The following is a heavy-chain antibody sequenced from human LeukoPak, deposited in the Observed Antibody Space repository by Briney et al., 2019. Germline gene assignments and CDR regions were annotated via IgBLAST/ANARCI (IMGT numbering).Heavy chain of an antibody. CDR1: GFRFTNYW. CDR3: ARIGYSSSSFDY. CDR2: IKQDGSEI. D-gene: IGHD6-13*01. Sequence: GGSLRLSCAASGFRFTNYWMSWVRQAPGKGLEWVANIKQDGSEIDYSDPMKGRFTISRDNTRNSVYLQVDSLRAEDTGVYYCARIGYSSSSFDYWGQGTLVTVSS. J-gene: IGHJ4*02. V-gene: IGHV3-7*01.